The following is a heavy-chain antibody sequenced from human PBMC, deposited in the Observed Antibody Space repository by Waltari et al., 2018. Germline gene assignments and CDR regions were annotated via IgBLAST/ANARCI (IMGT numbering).Heavy chain of an antibody. CDR2: TNKDGSGT. CDR1: GFGVSNYS. Sequence: EVQLVESGGGLVQPGGSLRLSWPASGFGVSNYSRDWVRQVPGKGLVWVARTNKDGSGTAYADSVEGRLTISRDNAKSTLHLQMTSLTAEDTAVYYCVREKDLDGGCVFDYWGRGTLVTVSS. V-gene: IGHV3-74*01. CDR3: VREKDLDGGCVFDY. D-gene: IGHD3-16*01. J-gene: IGHJ4*02.